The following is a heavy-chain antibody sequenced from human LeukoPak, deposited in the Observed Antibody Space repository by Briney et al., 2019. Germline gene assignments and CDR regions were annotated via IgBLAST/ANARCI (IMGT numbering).Heavy chain of an antibody. CDR2: INHSGST. CDR3: ARKRAKFTINIVVVPAAELNWFDP. J-gene: IGHJ5*02. CDR1: GFTFSNAW. D-gene: IGHD2-2*01. Sequence: GSLRLSCAASGFTFSNAWMSWIRQPPGKGLEWIGEINHSGSTNYNPSLKSRVTISVDTSKNQFSLKLSSVTAADTAVYYCARKRAKFTINIVVVPAAELNWFDPWGQGTLVTVSS. V-gene: IGHV4-34*01.